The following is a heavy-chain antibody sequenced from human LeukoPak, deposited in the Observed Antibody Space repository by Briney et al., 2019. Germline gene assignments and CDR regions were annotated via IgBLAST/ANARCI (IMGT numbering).Heavy chain of an antibody. V-gene: IGHV1-18*01. Sequence: ASVKVSCKASGYTFTSYGISWVRQAPGQGLEWMGWISAYNGNTNYAQKLQGRVTMTTDTSTSTAYMELRSLRSDDTAVYYCAIDLHNYYDSSGYYYYWGQGTLVTVSS. CDR1: GYTFTSYG. D-gene: IGHD3-22*01. J-gene: IGHJ4*02. CDR3: AIDLHNYYDSSGYYYY. CDR2: ISAYNGNT.